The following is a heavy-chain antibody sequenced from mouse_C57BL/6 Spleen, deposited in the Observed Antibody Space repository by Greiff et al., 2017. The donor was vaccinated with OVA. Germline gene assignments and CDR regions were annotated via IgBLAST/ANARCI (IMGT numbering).Heavy chain of an antibody. D-gene: IGHD1-1*01. V-gene: IGHV1-64*01. J-gene: IGHJ2*01. CDR2: IHPNSGST. CDR3: ARFCYYPLGY. CDR1: GYTFTSYW. Sequence: QVQLQQPGAELVKPGASVKLSCKASGYTFTSYWMHWVKQRPGQGLEWIGVIHPNSGSTNYNEKFKGKATLTVDKSSSTAYMELSSLTSEDSAVDYCARFCYYPLGYWGQGTTLTVSS.